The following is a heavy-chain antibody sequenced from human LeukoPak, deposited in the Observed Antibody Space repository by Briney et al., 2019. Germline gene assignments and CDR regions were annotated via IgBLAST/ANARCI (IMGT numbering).Heavy chain of an antibody. V-gene: IGHV3-64*01. CDR1: GFTFSTYA. CDR3: ARDRGSSASIAYFFDH. Sequence: PGGSLRLSCAASGFTFSTYAMHWVRQAPGKGLEYNSAISSNGDSTFYANSMKGRFTISRDNSKNTLYLQMGSLRAEDMAVYYCARDRGSSASIAYFFDHWGQGILVTVSS. J-gene: IGHJ4*02. D-gene: IGHD2-2*01. CDR2: ISSNGDST.